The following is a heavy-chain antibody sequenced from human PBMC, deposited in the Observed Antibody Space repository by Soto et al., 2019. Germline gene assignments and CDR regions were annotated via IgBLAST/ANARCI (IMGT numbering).Heavy chain of an antibody. CDR2: IYPGDSDT. D-gene: IGHD6-6*01. J-gene: IGHJ6*02. Sequence: GESLKISCHGSGYSFASYWICWVRQMPWKDLEWMGIIYPGDSDTRYSPSFQGQVTISADKSLRTACLQWTSLKASDTALYYCARTRSFTLGFYYDGMDVWGQGTTVTVSS. V-gene: IGHV5-51*01. CDR1: GYSFASYW. CDR3: ARTRSFTLGFYYDGMDV.